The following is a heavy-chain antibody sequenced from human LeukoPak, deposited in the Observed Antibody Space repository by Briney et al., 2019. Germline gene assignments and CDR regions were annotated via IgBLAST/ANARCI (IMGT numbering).Heavy chain of an antibody. D-gene: IGHD2-21*01. CDR3: ARHVMGYSYYFDY. V-gene: IGHV4-59*08. Sequence: SETLSLTCTVSGGSISSYYWSWIRQPPGKGLEWIGYIYYSGSTNYNPSLESRVTISVDTSKNQFSLKLSSVTAADTAVYYCARHVMGYSYYFDYWGQGTLVTVSS. J-gene: IGHJ4*02. CDR1: GGSISSYY. CDR2: IYYSGST.